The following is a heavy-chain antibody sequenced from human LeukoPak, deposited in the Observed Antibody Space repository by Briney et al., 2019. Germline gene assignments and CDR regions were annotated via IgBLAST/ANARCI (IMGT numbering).Heavy chain of an antibody. Sequence: SETLPLTCAVYGGSFSGYYWSWIRQPPGKGLEWIGEINHSGSTNYNPSLKSRVTISVDTSKNQFSLKLSSVTAADTAVYYCARGLGDYYDSSGDDYWGQGTLVTVSS. CDR2: INHSGST. CDR1: GGSFSGYY. V-gene: IGHV4-34*01. J-gene: IGHJ4*02. D-gene: IGHD3-22*01. CDR3: ARGLGDYYDSSGDDY.